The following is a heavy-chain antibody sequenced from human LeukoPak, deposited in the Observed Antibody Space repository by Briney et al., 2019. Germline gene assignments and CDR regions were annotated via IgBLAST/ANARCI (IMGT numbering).Heavy chain of an antibody. Sequence: QPGGSLSLSCVASGLTFDSYAMSWVRQAPGKGLEWLSGISGRGTNTYYAAPVKGRFTISRDHSKNTLYLQMSSLRAEDTALYYCAKDAYIISTISAFDIWGQGTLVTVSS. CDR1: GLTFDSYA. V-gene: IGHV3-23*01. D-gene: IGHD5/OR15-5a*01. CDR3: AKDAYIISTISAFDI. J-gene: IGHJ3*02. CDR2: ISGRGTNT.